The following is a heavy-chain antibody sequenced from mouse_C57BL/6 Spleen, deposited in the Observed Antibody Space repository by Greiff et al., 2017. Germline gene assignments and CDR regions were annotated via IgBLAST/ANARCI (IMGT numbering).Heavy chain of an antibody. J-gene: IGHJ4*01. CDR1: GYAFSSYW. Sequence: VQLQQSGAELVKPGASVKISCKASGYAFSSYWMNWVKQRPGKGLEWIGQIYPGDGDTNYNGKFKGKATLTADKSSSTAYMQLSSLTSEDSAVYFCARFGYYSGSMDYWGQGTSVTVSS. D-gene: IGHD2-3*01. CDR2: IYPGDGDT. V-gene: IGHV1-80*01. CDR3: ARFGYYSGSMDY.